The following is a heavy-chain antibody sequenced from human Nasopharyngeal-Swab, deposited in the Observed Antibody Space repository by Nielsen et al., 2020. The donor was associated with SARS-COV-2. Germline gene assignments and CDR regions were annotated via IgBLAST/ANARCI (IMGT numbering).Heavy chain of an antibody. D-gene: IGHD6-6*01. CDR3: ARSLRGSSIPY. CDR2: ISSSSSYI. Sequence: GESLKISCAASGFTFSSYSMNWVRQAPGKGLEWVSSISSSSSYIYYADSVKGRFTISRDNAKNSLYLQMNSLSAEDTAVYYCARSLRGSSIPYWGQGTLVTVSS. V-gene: IGHV3-21*01. J-gene: IGHJ4*02. CDR1: GFTFSSYS.